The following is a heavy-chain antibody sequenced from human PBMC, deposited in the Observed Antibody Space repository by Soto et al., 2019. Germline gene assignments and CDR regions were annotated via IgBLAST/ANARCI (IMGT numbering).Heavy chain of an antibody. CDR2: INHSGST. V-gene: IGHV4-34*01. Sequence: QVQLQQWGAGLLKPSETLSLTCAVYGGSFSGYYWSWIRQPPGKGLEWIGEINHSGSTNYNPSLKSRVTISVETSKNQFALKLSSVTAADTAVYYCARGRDSSGYYPINYFDYWGQGTLVTVSS. J-gene: IGHJ4*02. D-gene: IGHD3-22*01. CDR1: GGSFSGYY. CDR3: ARGRDSSGYYPINYFDY.